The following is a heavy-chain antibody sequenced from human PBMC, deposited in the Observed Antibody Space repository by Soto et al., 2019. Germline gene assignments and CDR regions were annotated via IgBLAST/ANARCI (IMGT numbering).Heavy chain of an antibody. CDR1: GFTFSNYV. D-gene: IGHD3-3*01. J-gene: IGHJ5*02. Sequence: EVELLESGGGLVQPGGSLRLSCVASGFTFSNYVMSWVRQAPGEGLEWVSAISGGGMNTYYADSVKGRLTTSRDNYKNSVYLQLNNLRAEDTAVYSCAKDLRGSLVFGVFDPWGQGTLVTVS. V-gene: IGHV3-23*01. CDR3: AKDLRGSLVFGVFDP. CDR2: ISGGGMNT.